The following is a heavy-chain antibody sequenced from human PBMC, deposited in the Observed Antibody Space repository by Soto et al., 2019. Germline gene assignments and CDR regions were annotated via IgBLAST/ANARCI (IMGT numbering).Heavy chain of an antibody. CDR3: ARGPLWGTAMVLWYFDL. CDR1: GFTFSSYA. CDR2: ISYDGSNK. D-gene: IGHD5-18*01. J-gene: IGHJ2*01. Sequence: QVQLVESGGGVVQPGRSLRLSCAASGFTFSSYAMHWVRQAPGKGLEWAAVISYDGSNKYYADSVKGRFTISRDNSKNTLYLQMNSLRAEDTAVYYCARGPLWGTAMVLWYFDLWGRGTLVTVSS. V-gene: IGHV3-30-3*01.